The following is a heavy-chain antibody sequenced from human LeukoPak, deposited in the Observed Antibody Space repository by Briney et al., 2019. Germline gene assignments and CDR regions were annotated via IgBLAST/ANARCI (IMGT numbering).Heavy chain of an antibody. CDR1: GGSISSYY. CDR3: ARSDLPCYYDSSGPPAAFDI. Sequence: SETLSLTCTVSGGSISSYYWSWIRQPPGKGLEWIGYIYYSGSTNYNPSLKSRVTISVDTSKNQFSLKLSSVTAADTAVYYCARSDLPCYYDSSGPPAAFDIWGQGTMVTVSS. CDR2: IYYSGST. V-gene: IGHV4-59*08. D-gene: IGHD3-22*01. J-gene: IGHJ3*02.